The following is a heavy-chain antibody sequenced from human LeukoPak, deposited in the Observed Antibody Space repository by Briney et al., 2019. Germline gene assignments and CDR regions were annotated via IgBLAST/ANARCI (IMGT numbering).Heavy chain of an antibody. CDR1: GFTFSSFA. J-gene: IGHJ4*02. CDR2: ISSGGGST. CDR3: ARDVSGRDDF. V-gene: IGHV3-23*01. Sequence: GGSLRLSCAASGFTFSSFAMSWVRQAPGKGLEWVSTISSGGGSTYYADSVRGRFTISRDNAKNTLFLQMNSLRVEDTAVYYCARDVSGRDDFWGQGTLVTVSS. D-gene: IGHD6-25*01.